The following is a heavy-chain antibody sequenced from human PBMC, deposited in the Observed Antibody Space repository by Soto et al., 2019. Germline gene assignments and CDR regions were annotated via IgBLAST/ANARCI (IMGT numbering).Heavy chain of an antibody. CDR3: VRVPTPVPAALDI. Sequence: GASVKVSCKASGYTFTRSGISWVRQAPGQGLEWLGWINPDNGNTNYAQHLQGRVSLTTDTSTSTAYMDLRSLRSEDTAVYYCVRVPTPVPAALDIWGQGTMVTVSS. D-gene: IGHD2-15*01. J-gene: IGHJ3*02. V-gene: IGHV1-18*01. CDR2: INPDNGNT. CDR1: GYTFTRSG.